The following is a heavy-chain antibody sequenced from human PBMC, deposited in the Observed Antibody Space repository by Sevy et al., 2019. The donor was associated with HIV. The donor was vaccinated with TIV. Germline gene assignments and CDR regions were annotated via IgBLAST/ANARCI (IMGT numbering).Heavy chain of an antibody. D-gene: IGHD3-16*01. J-gene: IGHJ4*02. V-gene: IGHV3-48*02. Sequence: GGSLRLSCAASGFTFSTYTMNWVRQAPGKGLEWVSNISSSGTIYYADSVKGQFTISRDNAKNSLYLQMNSLRDEDTAVYYCAREAGVGPYYFDSWGQGTLVTVSS. CDR3: AREAGVGPYYFDS. CDR1: GFTFSTYT. CDR2: ISSSGTI.